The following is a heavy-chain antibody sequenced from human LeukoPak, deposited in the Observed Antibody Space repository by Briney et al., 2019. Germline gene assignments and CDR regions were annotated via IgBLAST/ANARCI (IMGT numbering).Heavy chain of an antibody. D-gene: IGHD2-15*01. CDR2: INWNGGST. J-gene: IGHJ3*02. Sequence: GGSLRLSCAASGFTFGDYGMSWVRPAPGKGLEWVSGINWNGGSTGYADSVKGRFTISRDNAKNSLYLQMNSLRAEDTALYYCARGRCSGGSCYNAFDIWGQGTMVTVSS. V-gene: IGHV3-20*04. CDR1: GFTFGDYG. CDR3: ARGRCSGGSCYNAFDI.